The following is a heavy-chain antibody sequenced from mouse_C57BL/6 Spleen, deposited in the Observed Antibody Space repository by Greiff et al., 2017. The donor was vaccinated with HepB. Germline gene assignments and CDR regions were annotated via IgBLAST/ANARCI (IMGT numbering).Heavy chain of an antibody. CDR3: AKGNWDIDY. Sequence: QVHVKQSGPGLVQPSQSLSITCTVSGFSLTSYGVHWVRQSPGKGLEWLGVIWRGGSTNYNAAFMSRMSITNDNSKSQVFFNMNSQQADDTAIYYYAKGNWDIDYRGKGTTLTASS. V-gene: IGHV2-5*01. D-gene: IGHD4-1*01. CDR1: GFSLTSYG. CDR2: IWRGGST. J-gene: IGHJ2*01.